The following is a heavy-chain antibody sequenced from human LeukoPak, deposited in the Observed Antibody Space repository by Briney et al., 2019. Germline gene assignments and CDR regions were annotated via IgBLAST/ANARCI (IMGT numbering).Heavy chain of an antibody. CDR1: GLTFRSYE. D-gene: IGHD3-22*01. Sequence: GESLRLSCAGSGLTFRSYEMRWVREAPGKGLEWVSAISGSGGSTYYADSVKGRFTISRDNSKNTLHLQMNSLRSEDTALYYCAKATTAIVVDNFFDYWGQGTPVSVSS. V-gene: IGHV3-23*01. CDR2: ISGSGGST. CDR3: AKATTAIVVDNFFDY. J-gene: IGHJ4*02.